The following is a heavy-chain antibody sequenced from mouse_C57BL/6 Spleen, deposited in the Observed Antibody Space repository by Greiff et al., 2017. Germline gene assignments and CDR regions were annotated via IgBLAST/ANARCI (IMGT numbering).Heavy chain of an antibody. V-gene: IGHV1-47*01. Sequence: VKLVESGAELVKPGASVKMSCKASGYTFTTYPIEWMKQNHGKSLEWIGNFHPYNDDTKYNEKFKGKATLTVEKSSSTVYLELSRLPSDDSAVFYCARRGDYAWFAYWGQGTLVTVSA. D-gene: IGHD2-4*01. J-gene: IGHJ3*01. CDR1: GYTFTTYP. CDR3: ARRGDYAWFAY. CDR2: FHPYNDDT.